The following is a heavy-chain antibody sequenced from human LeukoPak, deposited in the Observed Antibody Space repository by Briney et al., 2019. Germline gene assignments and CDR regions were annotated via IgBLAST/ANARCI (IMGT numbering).Heavy chain of an antibody. Sequence: PGGSLRLSCAASGFTFSSYAMSWVRQAPGQGLEWVSAIGGSGTVTYYADSVKGRFTISRDNSKDTVFLRMNSLRAEDTAVYYCAKVELAAAGTFDFWGQGTRVTVSS. CDR1: GFTFSSYA. CDR2: IGGSGTVT. D-gene: IGHD6-13*01. V-gene: IGHV3-23*01. J-gene: IGHJ4*02. CDR3: AKVELAAAGTFDF.